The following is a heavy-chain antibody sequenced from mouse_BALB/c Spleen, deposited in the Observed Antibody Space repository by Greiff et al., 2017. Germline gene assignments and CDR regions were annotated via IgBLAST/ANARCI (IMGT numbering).Heavy chain of an antibody. Sequence: EVKLMESGGGLVQPGGSLRLSCATSGFTFTDYYMSWVRQPPGKALEWLGFIRNKANGYTTEYSASVKGRFTISRDNSQSILYLQMNTLRAEDSATYYCASDIYYGYDGFAYWGQGTLVTVSA. D-gene: IGHD2-2*01. J-gene: IGHJ3*01. CDR3: ASDIYYGYDGFAY. CDR2: IRNKANGYTT. CDR1: GFTFTDYY. V-gene: IGHV7-3*02.